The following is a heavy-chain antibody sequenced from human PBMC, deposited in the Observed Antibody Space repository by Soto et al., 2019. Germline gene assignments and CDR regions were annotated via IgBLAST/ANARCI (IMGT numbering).Heavy chain of an antibody. Sequence: SETLYLSCAVYGESLSGYYWRWIRQPPGKRLEWIGEINHSGSTNYNPSLKSRVTISVDTSKNQFSLKLSSVTAADTAVYYCARGFFVEGVGDHLRVFAICAQGTSVTVSS. J-gene: IGHJ3*02. CDR2: INHSGST. CDR1: GESLSGYY. CDR3: ARGFFVEGVGDHLRVFAI. V-gene: IGHV4-34*01. D-gene: IGHD2-21*01.